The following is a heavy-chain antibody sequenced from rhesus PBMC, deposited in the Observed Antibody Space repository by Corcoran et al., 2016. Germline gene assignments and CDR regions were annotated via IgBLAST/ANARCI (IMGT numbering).Heavy chain of an antibody. CDR2: INTDPGNP. V-gene: IGHV7-114*01. CDR3: ARLSYGSNDAFDF. CDR1: GYTFTSYG. D-gene: IGHD4-29*01. Sequence: QVQLVQSGAEVKQPGASEKVSCKASGYTFTSYGMNWVRQAHGQRLEWMGRINTDPGNPTYAQGFKERFTFSMDTSISTAYLQISSLKAEDTAVYYCARLSYGSNDAFDFWGQGLRVTVSS. J-gene: IGHJ3*01.